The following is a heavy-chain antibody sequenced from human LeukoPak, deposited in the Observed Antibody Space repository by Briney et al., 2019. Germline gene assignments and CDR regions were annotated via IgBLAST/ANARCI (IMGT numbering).Heavy chain of an antibody. CDR2: IYSGGST. J-gene: IGHJ2*01. V-gene: IGHV3-53*01. Sequence: PGGSLRLSXAASGFTVSSNYMSWVRQAPGKGLEWVSVIYSGGSTYYADSVKGRFTISRDNSKNTLYLQMNSLRAEDTAVYYCTTNQSPGDYHLRMNWYFALWGRGTLVTVSS. CDR3: TTNQSPGDYHLRMNWYFAL. D-gene: IGHD2-2*01. CDR1: GFTVSSNY.